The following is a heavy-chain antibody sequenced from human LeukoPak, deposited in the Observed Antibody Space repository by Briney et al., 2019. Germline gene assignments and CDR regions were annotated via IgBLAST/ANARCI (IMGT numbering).Heavy chain of an antibody. V-gene: IGHV4-34*01. CDR1: GGSFSGYY. Sequence: PSETLSLTCAVYGGSFSGYYWSWIRQPPGKGLEWIGEINHSGSTNYNPSLKSRVTISVDTSKNQFSLKLSSVTAADTAVYYCARDSRIYSYCSSTSCYLGAPRYYYGMDVWGQGTTVTVSS. CDR3: ARDSRIYSYCSSTSCYLGAPRYYYGMDV. CDR2: INHSGST. J-gene: IGHJ6*02. D-gene: IGHD2-2*01.